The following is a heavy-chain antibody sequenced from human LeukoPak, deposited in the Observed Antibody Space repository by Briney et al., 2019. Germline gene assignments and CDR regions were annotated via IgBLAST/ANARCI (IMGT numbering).Heavy chain of an antibody. V-gene: IGHV4-4*07. J-gene: IGHJ3*02. D-gene: IGHD2-8*02. CDR2: IYTSGST. CDR1: GGSISSYY. CDR3: TRYNGVYWYALDI. Sequence: PSETLSLTCTASGGSISSYYWSWIRQPAGKGLEWIGRIYTSGSTNYNPSLKSRVTMSVDTSKNQFSLKLSSVNAADRALYSCTRYNGVYWYALDIWGQGTVVTVSS.